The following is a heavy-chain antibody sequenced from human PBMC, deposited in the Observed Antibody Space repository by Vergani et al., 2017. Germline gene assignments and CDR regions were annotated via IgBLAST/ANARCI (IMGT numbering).Heavy chain of an antibody. D-gene: IGHD1-1*01. V-gene: IGHV3-30*18. CDR1: GFRFSDYG. Sequence: HVQMVESGGGVVQPGRSLRLSCAVSGFRFSDYGTRWVRPAPGRGLEWGALISYDGDTTYYEDSVKGRFTISRDNSKNTLFLQMHSLGVEDTALYYCAKFPLNITTPDRVDFWGQGSLVTVSS. CDR3: AKFPLNITTPDRVDF. CDR2: ISYDGDTT. J-gene: IGHJ4*02.